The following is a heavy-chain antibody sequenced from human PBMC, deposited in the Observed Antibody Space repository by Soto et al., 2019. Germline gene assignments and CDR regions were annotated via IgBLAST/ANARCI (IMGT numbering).Heavy chain of an antibody. Sequence: QPGGSLRLSSAASGFTLSHYVMYWVRQALGKGLEWISCIGSSSVTIFHADSVKGRFTISRDSAKNSLYLQMNSLRAEDTAMYYCARVPSSSWPYFFGYWGLGTLVTVSS. D-gene: IGHD6-13*01. CDR2: IGSSSVTI. CDR1: GFTLSHYV. J-gene: IGHJ4*02. CDR3: ARVPSSSWPYFFGY. V-gene: IGHV3-48*01.